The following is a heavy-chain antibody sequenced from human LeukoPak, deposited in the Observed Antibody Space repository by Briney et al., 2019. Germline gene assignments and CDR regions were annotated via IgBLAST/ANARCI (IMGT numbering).Heavy chain of an antibody. D-gene: IGHD6-13*01. V-gene: IGHV4-34*01. CDR3: ARRTSSSWRYYYYYYYMDV. Sequence: SETLSLTCAVYGGSFSGYYWSWILQPPGKGLEWIGEINHSGSTNYNPSLKSRVTISVDTSKNQFSLKLSSVTAADTAVYYCARRTSSSWRYYYYYYYMDVWGKGTTVTVSS. J-gene: IGHJ6*03. CDR2: INHSGST. CDR1: GGSFSGYY.